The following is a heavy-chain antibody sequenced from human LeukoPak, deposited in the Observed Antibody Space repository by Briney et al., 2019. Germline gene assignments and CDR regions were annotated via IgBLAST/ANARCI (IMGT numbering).Heavy chain of an antibody. V-gene: IGHV4-59*01. J-gene: IGHJ4*02. CDR1: GGSISSYY. CDR3: AXXXTPHGSGSPPDY. CDR2: IYYSGST. Sequence: SETLSLTCTVSGGSISSYYWSWIRQPPGKGLEWIGYIYYSGSTNYNPSLKSRVTISVDTSKNQFSLKLSSVTAADTAVYYCAXXXTPHGSGSPPDYWGQGTLVTVSS. D-gene: IGHD3-10*01.